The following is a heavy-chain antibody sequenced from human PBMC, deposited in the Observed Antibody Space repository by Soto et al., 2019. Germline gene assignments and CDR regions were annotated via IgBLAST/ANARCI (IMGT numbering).Heavy chain of an antibody. CDR2: IYHSGST. CDR3: ARADIVVVPAALKFDP. J-gene: IGHJ5*02. V-gene: IGHV4-30-2*01. Sequence: QLQLQESGSGLVKPSQTLSLTCAVSGGSISSGGYSWSWIRQPPGKGLEWIGYIYHSGSTYYNPSLKSRVTISVDRSKNQFSLKLSSVTAADTAVYYCARADIVVVPAALKFDPWGQGTLVTVSS. D-gene: IGHD2-2*01. CDR1: GGSISSGGYS.